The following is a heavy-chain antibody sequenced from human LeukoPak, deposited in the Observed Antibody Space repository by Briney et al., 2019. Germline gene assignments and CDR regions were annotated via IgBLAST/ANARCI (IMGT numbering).Heavy chain of an antibody. Sequence: GGSLRLSCAASGFTFSSYGMHWVRQAPGKGLEWVGVIWYDGSNKYYADSVKGRFTISRDNSKNTLYLQMNSLRAEDTAVYYCARAPYCSSTSCYRFDPWGQGTLVTVSS. J-gene: IGHJ5*02. CDR2: IWYDGSNK. D-gene: IGHD2-2*01. V-gene: IGHV3-33*01. CDR1: GFTFSSYG. CDR3: ARAPYCSSTSCYRFDP.